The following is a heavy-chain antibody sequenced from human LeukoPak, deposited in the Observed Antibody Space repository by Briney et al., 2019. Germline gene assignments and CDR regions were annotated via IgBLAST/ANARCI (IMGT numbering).Heavy chain of an antibody. Sequence: PGGSLRLSCAGSGFTFSDYSMNWVRQAPGKGLGWVSSSSSSTTYIYYADSVKGRFTISRDNAKNSLYLQMNSLRAEDTAVYYCARGIYSGSKCYFVYWGQGTLVTVSS. CDR3: ARGIYSGSKCYFVY. CDR2: SSSSTTYI. V-gene: IGHV3-21*01. CDR1: GFTFSDYS. J-gene: IGHJ4*02. D-gene: IGHD5-12*01.